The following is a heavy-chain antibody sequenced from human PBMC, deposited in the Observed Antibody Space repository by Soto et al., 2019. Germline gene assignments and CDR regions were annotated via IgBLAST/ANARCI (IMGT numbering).Heavy chain of an antibody. CDR3: ARSDGWARKWFDS. CDR1: GYRFSNYD. CDR2: VNPNPANT. D-gene: IGHD6-19*01. J-gene: IGHJ5*01. Sequence: QVQLVQSGAEVKKPGASVKVSCKASGYRFSNYDMNWVRQAPGQGLEWMGWVNPNPANTGYAQKFRGRLTLTTTTSITTAYLELSSLTSEDTAVYSCARSDGWARKWFDSWGQGTLVTVSS. V-gene: IGHV1-8*01.